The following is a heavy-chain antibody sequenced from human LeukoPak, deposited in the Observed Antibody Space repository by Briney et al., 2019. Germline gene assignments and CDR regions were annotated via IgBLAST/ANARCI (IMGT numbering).Heavy chain of an antibody. CDR3: ARDRRYYDTSGTVYYDAMDV. D-gene: IGHD3-22*01. Sequence: SETLSLTCTVSGGSTSSYYWSWTRQPPGKGLEWIGYISYSGSTNYNPSLKSRVTISVDTSKNHFSLKLSSVTAADTAVYYCARDRRYYDTSGTVYYDAMDVWGQGTTVTVSS. J-gene: IGHJ6*02. V-gene: IGHV4-59*01. CDR1: GGSTSSYY. CDR2: ISYSGST.